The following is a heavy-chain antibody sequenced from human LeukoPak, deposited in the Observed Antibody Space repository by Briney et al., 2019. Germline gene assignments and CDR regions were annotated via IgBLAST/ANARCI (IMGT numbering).Heavy chain of an antibody. V-gene: IGHV4-30-2*01. CDR2: IYHSGST. Sequence: PSETLSLTCAVSGGSISSGGYSWSWIRQPPGKGLEWIGYIYHSGSTYYNPSLKSRVTISVDRSKNQFSLKLSSVTAADTAVYYCARGGVYGGNLFDCWGQGTLVAVSS. CDR1: GGSISSGGYS. CDR3: ARGGVYGGNLFDC. D-gene: IGHD4-23*01. J-gene: IGHJ4*02.